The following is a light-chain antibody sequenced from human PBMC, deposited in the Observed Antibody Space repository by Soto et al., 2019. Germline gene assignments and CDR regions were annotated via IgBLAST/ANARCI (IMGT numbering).Light chain of an antibody. Sequence: QSVLTQPASVSGSPGQSITISCTGASTDVDGYDYVSWYQQHPGQAPKLMIYDVNNRPSGVSYRFSGSKSGDTASLTIFGLQAEDDADYYCSSYTSSAPFYVFGNGTKVTVL. CDR2: DVN. V-gene: IGLV2-14*03. CDR1: STDVDGYDY. J-gene: IGLJ1*01. CDR3: SSYTSSAPFYV.